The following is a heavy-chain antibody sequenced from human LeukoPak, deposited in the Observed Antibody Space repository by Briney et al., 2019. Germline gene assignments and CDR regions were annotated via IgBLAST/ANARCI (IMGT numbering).Heavy chain of an antibody. D-gene: IGHD3-9*01. CDR1: GFTFSSFG. J-gene: IGHJ3*02. V-gene: IGHV3-30*02. Sequence: GGSLRLSCAASGFTFSSFGMHWVRQSPGRGLEWVAFIRFDGNNQYYSHSVRGRFTISRDNAKNSLYLQMNSLRAEDTAVYYCARVRGGGRYFDWLYQEAFDIRGQGTMVTVSS. CDR3: ARVRGGGRYFDWLYQEAFDI. CDR2: IRFDGNNQ.